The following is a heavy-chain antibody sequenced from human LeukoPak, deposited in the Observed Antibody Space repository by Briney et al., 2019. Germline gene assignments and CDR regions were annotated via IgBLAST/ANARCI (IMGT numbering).Heavy chain of an antibody. V-gene: IGHV4-38-2*01. CDR1: GYSISSGYY. Sequence: SETLSLTCAVSGYSISSGYYWGWIRQPAGKGLEWIGSIYHSGSTYYNPSLKSRVTISVDTSKNQFSLRLSSVTAADTAVYYCARRDSSGWFMFDYWGQGTLVTVSS. J-gene: IGHJ4*02. D-gene: IGHD6-19*01. CDR3: ARRDSSGWFMFDY. CDR2: IYHSGST.